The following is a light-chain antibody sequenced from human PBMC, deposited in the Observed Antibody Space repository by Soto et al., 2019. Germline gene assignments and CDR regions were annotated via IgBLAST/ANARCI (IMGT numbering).Light chain of an antibody. CDR1: QSVSSKY. Sequence: EIVLTQSPGTLSLSPGERATLSCRPSQSVSSKYLAWYQQKPGQAPRVLIYGTSIRASGVPERFSGGGSGTDFTLTITRLEPEDFAVYYCQQYGSSLFTFGPGTKVDIK. V-gene: IGKV3-20*01. CDR2: GTS. J-gene: IGKJ3*01. CDR3: QQYGSSLFT.